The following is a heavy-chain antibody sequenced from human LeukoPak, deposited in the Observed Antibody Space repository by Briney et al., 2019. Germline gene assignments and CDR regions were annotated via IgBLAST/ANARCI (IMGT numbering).Heavy chain of an antibody. CDR3: ARDRDSYFDY. CDR1: GFTFSSYA. V-gene: IGHV3-30*04. CDR2: ISYDGSNK. Sequence: GGSLRLSCAASGFTFSSYAMHWVRQAPGKGLEWVAVISYDGSNKYYADSVKGRFTISRDNSKNTLYLQMNSLRAEDTAVYYCARDRDSYFDYWGQGTVVTVSS. J-gene: IGHJ4*02.